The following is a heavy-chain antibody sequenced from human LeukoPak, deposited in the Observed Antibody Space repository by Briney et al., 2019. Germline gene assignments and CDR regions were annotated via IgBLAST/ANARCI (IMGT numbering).Heavy chain of an antibody. CDR3: AKDGVEMATSEGYYFGY. J-gene: IGHJ4*02. D-gene: IGHD5-24*01. CDR1: GFTFSSYS. CDR2: ISSSSSNI. V-gene: IGHV3-21*04. Sequence: GGSLRLSCAASGFTFSSYSMNWVRQAPGKGLEWVSSISSSSSNIYYADSVKGRFTISRDNSKNSLYLQMNSLRTEDTALYYCAKDGVEMATSEGYYFGYWGQGTLVTVSS.